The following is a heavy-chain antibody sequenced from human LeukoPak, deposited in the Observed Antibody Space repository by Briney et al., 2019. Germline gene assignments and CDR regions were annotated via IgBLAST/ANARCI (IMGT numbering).Heavy chain of an antibody. CDR2: IYYSGST. CDR3: ARVIAARRPWRFDP. Sequence: SETLSLTCTVSGGTISSYYWSWIRQPPGKGLEWIGYIYYSGSTNYNPSLKSRVTISVDTSKNQFSLKLSSVTAADTAVYYCARVIAARRPWRFDPWGQGTRDTVSS. D-gene: IGHD6-6*01. CDR1: GGTISSYY. V-gene: IGHV4-59*01. J-gene: IGHJ5*02.